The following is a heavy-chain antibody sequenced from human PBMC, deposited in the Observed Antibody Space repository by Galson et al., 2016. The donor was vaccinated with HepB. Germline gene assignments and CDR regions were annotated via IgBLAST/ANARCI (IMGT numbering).Heavy chain of an antibody. CDR3: GKGGTGIAVPVDL. CDR1: GVIFSDHA. J-gene: IGHJ5*02. CDR2: TSSDGSND. Sequence: SLRLSCAISGVIFSDHAMHWVRQAPGQGLEWVAVTSSDGSNDYYVDSVKGRFAISRDNYKNTLYLEMNSLRGWDTAVYYCGKGGTGIAVPVDLLGQGTLVTVSS. V-gene: IGHV3-30*18. D-gene: IGHD1-1*01.